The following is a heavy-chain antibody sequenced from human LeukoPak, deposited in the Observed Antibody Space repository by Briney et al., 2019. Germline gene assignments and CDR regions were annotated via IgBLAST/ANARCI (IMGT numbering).Heavy chain of an antibody. CDR2: IHSSATYI. D-gene: IGHD2-2*01. Sequence: PGGSLRLPCAASGFLFGGHAMVWIRQAPGKGLECVSSIHSSATYITYADSVRGRFTISRDNDKNSLFLDMNDRRAEDTAVYYCARAAIRVDFFDSWGQGTLVAVSS. CDR1: GFLFGGHA. CDR3: ARAAIRVDFFDS. V-gene: IGHV3-21*06. J-gene: IGHJ4*02.